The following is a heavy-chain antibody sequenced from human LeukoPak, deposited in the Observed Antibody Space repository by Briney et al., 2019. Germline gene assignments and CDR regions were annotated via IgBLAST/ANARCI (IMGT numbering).Heavy chain of an antibody. V-gene: IGHV3-30*02. CDR1: GFTFSSYG. J-gene: IGHJ4*02. Sequence: GGSLRLSCAASGFTFSSYGMHWVRQAPGKGLEWVAFIRYDGSNKYYADSVKGRFTISRDNAKNSLYLQMNSLRAEDTAVYYCARIRADYYYDSSGYRFDYWGQGTLVTVSS. D-gene: IGHD3-22*01. CDR2: IRYDGSNK. CDR3: ARIRADYYYDSSGYRFDY.